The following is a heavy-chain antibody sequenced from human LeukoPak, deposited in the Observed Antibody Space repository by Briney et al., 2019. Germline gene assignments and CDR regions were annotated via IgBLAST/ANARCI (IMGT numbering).Heavy chain of an antibody. CDR1: GGSINNYY. J-gene: IGHJ3*02. CDR3: ARGVIQLSTDAFDI. CDR2: IYYSGST. D-gene: IGHD5-18*01. Sequence: SETLSLTCTVSGGSINNYYWSWIRQPPGKGLEWIGYIYYSGSTNYNPSLKGRVPISVDTSKNQFSLKLSSVTAADTAVYYCARGVIQLSTDAFDIWGQGTMVTVSS. V-gene: IGHV4-59*01.